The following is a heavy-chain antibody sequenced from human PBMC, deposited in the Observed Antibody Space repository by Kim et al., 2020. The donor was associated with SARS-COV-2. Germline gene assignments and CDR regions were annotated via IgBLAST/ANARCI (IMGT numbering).Heavy chain of an antibody. CDR3: ARRLLDYDIGFDY. Sequence: GGSLRLSCAASGFTFSDYYMSWIRQAPGKGLEWVSYISSSGSTIVYVDSVKGRFTISRDNAKNSLYLQMNSLRAEDTAVYYCARRLLDYDIGFDYWGQGTLVTVSS. CDR1: GFTFSDYY. D-gene: IGHD3-9*01. V-gene: IGHV3-11*04. CDR2: ISSSGSTI. J-gene: IGHJ4*02.